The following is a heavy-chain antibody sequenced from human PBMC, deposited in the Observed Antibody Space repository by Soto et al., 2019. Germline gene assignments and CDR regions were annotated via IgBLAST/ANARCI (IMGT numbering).Heavy chain of an antibody. CDR1: GFTFSSYG. CDR2: ISYDGSNK. D-gene: IGHD2-2*02. J-gene: IGHJ6*02. V-gene: IGHV3-30*18. Sequence: SGGSLRLFCAASGFTFSSYGMHWVRQAPGKGLEWVAVISYDGSNKYYADSVKGRFTISRDNSKNTLYLQMNSLRAEDTAVYYCAKDRGYCSSTSCYTDLGYYYYGMDVWGQGTTVTVSS. CDR3: AKDRGYCSSTSCYTDLGYYYYGMDV.